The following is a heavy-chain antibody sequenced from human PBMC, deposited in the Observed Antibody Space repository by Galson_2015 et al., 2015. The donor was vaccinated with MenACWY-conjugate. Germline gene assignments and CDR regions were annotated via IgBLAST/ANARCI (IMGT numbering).Heavy chain of an antibody. CDR1: GYTFTNHG. CDR3: ARGGTSQELERRLSHAFDI. Sequence: SVKVSCKASGYTFTNHGISWVRQAPGQGLEWMGWIAAYNGDTNYAQKFQDRVTMTTDTSTSTAFLELRSLRFDDMAVYYCARGGTSQELERRLSHAFDIWGQGTMVTVSS. V-gene: IGHV1-18*03. D-gene: IGHD1-1*01. J-gene: IGHJ3*02. CDR2: IAAYNGDT.